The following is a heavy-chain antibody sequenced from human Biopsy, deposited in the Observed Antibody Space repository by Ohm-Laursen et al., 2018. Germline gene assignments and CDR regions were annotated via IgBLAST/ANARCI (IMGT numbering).Heavy chain of an antibody. CDR2: IYSGGNT. D-gene: IGHD6-19*01. Sequence: SETLSLTCTVSGDSISGGPDNWSWIRQPPGQGLEYIGFIYSGGNTNYNPSLQNRVTMSVDTSKNQFSLKLSSVIAADTAVYYCARGRRTSGWPYFANWGQGTAVTVSP. J-gene: IGHJ4*03. CDR3: ARGRRTSGWPYFAN. V-gene: IGHV4-61*01. CDR1: GDSISGGPDN.